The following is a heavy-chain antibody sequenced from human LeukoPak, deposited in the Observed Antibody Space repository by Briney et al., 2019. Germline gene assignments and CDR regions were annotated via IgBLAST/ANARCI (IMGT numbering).Heavy chain of an antibody. CDR2: IYYSGST. D-gene: IGHD5-18*01. J-gene: IGHJ4*02. Sequence: SETLSLTCTVSGGSISSSSYYWGWIRQPTGKGLEWIGSIYYSGSTYYNPSLKSRVTISVDTSKNQFSPKLSSVTAADTAVYYCASGVYSYGFFDYWGQGTLVTVSS. V-gene: IGHV4-39*01. CDR1: GGSISSSSYY. CDR3: ASGVYSYGFFDY.